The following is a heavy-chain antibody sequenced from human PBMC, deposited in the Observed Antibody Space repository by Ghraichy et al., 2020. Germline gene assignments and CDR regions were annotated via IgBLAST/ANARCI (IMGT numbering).Heavy chain of an antibody. J-gene: IGHJ4*02. Sequence: GGSLRLSCAASGFTFSEYPMRWVRQAPGKGLVYVSDISGSGSTTYYADSVKGRFTVSRDNSKSTLYLQMNSLRAEDTAVYYCAKGGWGSASDYWGQGTLVTVSS. CDR2: ISGSGSTT. CDR1: GFTFSEYP. D-gene: IGHD2-21*01. V-gene: IGHV3-23*01. CDR3: AKGGWGSASDY.